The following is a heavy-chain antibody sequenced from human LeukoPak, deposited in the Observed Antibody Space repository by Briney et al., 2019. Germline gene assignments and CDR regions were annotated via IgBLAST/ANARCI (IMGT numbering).Heavy chain of an antibody. V-gene: IGHV4-59*08. D-gene: IGHD2/OR15-2a*01. Sequence: SETLSLTCTVSGGSISSYYWSWIRQPPGKGLEWIADISDIGSINYNPSLKSRVTISLDTSKNQFSLKLSSVTAADTAVYYCAGHHPRNTVDFWGQGTLVTVSS. CDR2: ISDIGSI. CDR3: AGHHPRNTVDF. CDR1: GGSISSYY. J-gene: IGHJ4*02.